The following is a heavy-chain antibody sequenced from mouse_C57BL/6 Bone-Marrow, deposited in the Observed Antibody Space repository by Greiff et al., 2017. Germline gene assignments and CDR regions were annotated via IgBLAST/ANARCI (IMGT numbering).Heavy chain of an antibody. J-gene: IGHJ4*01. CDR1: GFTFSSYG. D-gene: IGHD2-5*01. Sequence: EVNLVESGGDLVKPGGSLKLSCAASGFTFSSYGMSWVRQTPDKRLEWVATISSGGSYTYYPDSVKGRFTISRDNAKNTLYLQMSSLKSEDTAMYYCARPAGSNPYYYAMDYWGQGTSVTVSS. V-gene: IGHV5-6*01. CDR3: ARPAGSNPYYYAMDY. CDR2: ISSGGSYT.